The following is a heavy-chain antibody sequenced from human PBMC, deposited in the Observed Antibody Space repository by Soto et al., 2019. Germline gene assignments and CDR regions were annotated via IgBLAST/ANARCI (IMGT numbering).Heavy chain of an antibody. CDR1: GFSLSASGVG. CDR2: IYWDDDK. V-gene: IGHV2-5*02. Sequence: ESGPTLVNPPQTLTLTCTFSGFSLSASGVGVGWIRQPPGKALEWLALIYWDDDKRYSPSLKSRLTITKDASKNQVVLTMTNMDPVDTATYYCAHSFSGLMANYFDYWGQGTLVTVSS. CDR3: AHSFSGLMANYFDY. D-gene: IGHD2-8*01. J-gene: IGHJ4*02.